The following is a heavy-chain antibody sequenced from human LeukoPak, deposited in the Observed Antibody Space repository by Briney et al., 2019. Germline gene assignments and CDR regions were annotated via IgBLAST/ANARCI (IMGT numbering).Heavy chain of an antibody. CDR3: ARDRSSSWYYY. J-gene: IGHJ4*02. V-gene: IGHV3-21*01. Sequence: GGSLRLSCTASAFTFSGFNVHWVRQAPGRGLEWVSCISTSSEFTYYADSVKGRFTISRDNAKNSVYLQMNSLRAEDTAVYYCARDRSSSWYYYWGQGNLVTVSS. CDR1: AFTFSGFN. CDR2: ISTSSEFT. D-gene: IGHD6-13*01.